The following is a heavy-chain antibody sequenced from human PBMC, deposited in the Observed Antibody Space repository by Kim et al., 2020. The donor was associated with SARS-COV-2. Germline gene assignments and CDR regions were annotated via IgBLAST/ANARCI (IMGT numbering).Heavy chain of an antibody. V-gene: IGHV4-31*03. Sequence: SETLSLTCTVSGGSISSGGYYWSWIRQHPGKGLEWIGYIYYSGSTYYNPSLKSRVTISVDTSKNQFSLKLSSVTAADTAVYYCAREVYDSSGYQYYFDYWGQGTLVTVSS. J-gene: IGHJ4*02. CDR1: GGSISSGGYY. CDR3: AREVYDSSGYQYYFDY. CDR2: IYYSGST. D-gene: IGHD3-22*01.